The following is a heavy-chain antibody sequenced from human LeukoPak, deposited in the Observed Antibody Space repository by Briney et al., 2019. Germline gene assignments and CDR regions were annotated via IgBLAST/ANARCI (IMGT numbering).Heavy chain of an antibody. CDR2: INPSGGST. CDR1: GYTFTTYY. V-gene: IGHV1-46*01. J-gene: IGHJ4*02. Sequence: ASVKLSCKASGYTFTTYYMHWVRQAPGQGLEWMGIINPSGGSTDYAQKFKGRVTMTRDTSTSTVYMELSSLRSEDTAMYYCARDNRIFGVALFDYWGQGTLVTVSS. CDR3: ARDNRIFGVALFDY. D-gene: IGHD3-3*01.